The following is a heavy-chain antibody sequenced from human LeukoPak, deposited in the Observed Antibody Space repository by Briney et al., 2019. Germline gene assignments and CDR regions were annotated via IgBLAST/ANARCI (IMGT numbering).Heavy chain of an antibody. CDR1: GGSISSSSYY. CDR2: IYYSGST. J-gene: IGHJ4*02. CDR3: ARAESIAARPNFDY. D-gene: IGHD6-6*01. V-gene: IGHV4-39*01. Sequence: KPSETLSLTCTVSGGSISSSSYYWGWIRQPPGKGLEWIGSIYYSGSTYYNPSLKSRVTISVDTSKNQFSLKLSSVTAADTAVYYCARAESIAARPNFDYWGQGTQATVSS.